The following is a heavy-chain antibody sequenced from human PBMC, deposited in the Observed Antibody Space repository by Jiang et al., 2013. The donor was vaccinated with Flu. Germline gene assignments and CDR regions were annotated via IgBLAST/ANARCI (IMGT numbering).Heavy chain of an antibody. J-gene: IGHJ4*02. CDR2: IRNKLYRGTT. CDR1: YA. Sequence: YAVSWLRHGVQEGGLEWVGFIRNKLYRGTTDYAASVKGRFTISRDDSKSIAYLQMSSLKTEDTAVYYCARDLVRDIILIPATSFDYWGQGALVTVSS. CDR3: ARDLVRDIILIPATSFDY. V-gene: IGHV3-49*03. D-gene: IGHD3-16*01.